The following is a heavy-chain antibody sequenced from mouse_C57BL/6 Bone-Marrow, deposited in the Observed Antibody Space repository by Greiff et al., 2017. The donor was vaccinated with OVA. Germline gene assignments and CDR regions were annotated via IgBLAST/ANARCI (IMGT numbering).Heavy chain of an antibody. CDR2: INPGSGGT. J-gene: IGHJ2*01. D-gene: IGHD2-3*01. CDR1: GYAFTNYL. CDR3: SSDGYYGGLFDY. V-gene: IGHV1-54*01. Sequence: VQLQQSGAELVRPGTSVKVSCKASGYAFTNYLIEWVKQRPGQGLEWIGVINPGSGGTNYNEKFKGKATLTADKSSSTAYMQLSSLTSEDSAVYFCSSDGYYGGLFDYWGQGTTLTVSS.